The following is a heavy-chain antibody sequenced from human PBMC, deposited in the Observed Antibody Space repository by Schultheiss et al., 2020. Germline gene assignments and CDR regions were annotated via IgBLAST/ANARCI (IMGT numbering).Heavy chain of an antibody. CDR2: IKADGSES. V-gene: IGHV3-7*05. D-gene: IGHD3-22*01. J-gene: IGHJ5*02. CDR1: GFTFSSYW. Sequence: GGSLRLSCAASGFTFSSYWMSWVRQAPGKGLEWVANIKADGSESYYVDSVKGRFTISRDNAKNSLYLQMNSLRAEDTAVYYCARVKGVVVIRAFGFWFDPWGQGTLVTVSS. CDR3: ARVKGVVVIRAFGFWFDP.